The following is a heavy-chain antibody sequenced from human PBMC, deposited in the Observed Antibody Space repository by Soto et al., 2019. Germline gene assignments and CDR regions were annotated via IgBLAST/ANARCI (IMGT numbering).Heavy chain of an antibody. Sequence: PGGSLRLSCVASGFSFDDFVMNWVRQRPGKGLEWVSSVSWNSGAKLYADSVKGRFAISRDSAKKSVYLQMNSLRPDDTAFYYCAKGVATAVPALDYWGQGTLVTGSS. CDR3: AKGVATAVPALDY. CDR1: GFSFDDFV. J-gene: IGHJ4*02. CDR2: VSWNSGAK. D-gene: IGHD2-21*02. V-gene: IGHV3-9*01.